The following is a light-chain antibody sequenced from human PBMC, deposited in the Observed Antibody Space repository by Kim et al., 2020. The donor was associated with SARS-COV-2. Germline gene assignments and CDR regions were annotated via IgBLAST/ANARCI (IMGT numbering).Light chain of an antibody. CDR1: QDIGND. CDR2: GAS. Sequence: ATVGDRVTITCRASQDIGNDLGWYQQSPGRAPKRLIYGASNLQSGVPSRFSGSGSETEFTLTINSLQPEDFATYFCLQHRTYPITFGQGTRLEIK. J-gene: IGKJ5*01. V-gene: IGKV1-17*01. CDR3: LQHRTYPIT.